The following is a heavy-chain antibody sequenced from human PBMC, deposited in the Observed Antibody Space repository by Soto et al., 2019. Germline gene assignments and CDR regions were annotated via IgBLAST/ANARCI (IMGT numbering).Heavy chain of an antibody. Sequence: GGSLRLSCAASGFTFSSFGMHWVRQAPGKGPEWVAVIWNDGSNKYYADSVKGRFTISRDNSKKTLYLEMNSLRAEDTTVYYCARGYCSGGSCLGGYWGQGTLVTVSS. CDR3: ARGYCSGGSCLGGY. V-gene: IGHV3-33*01. J-gene: IGHJ4*02. CDR1: GFTFSSFG. CDR2: IWNDGSNK. D-gene: IGHD2-15*01.